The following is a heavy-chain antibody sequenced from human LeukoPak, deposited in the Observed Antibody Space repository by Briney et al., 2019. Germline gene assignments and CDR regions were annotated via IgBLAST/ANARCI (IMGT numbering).Heavy chain of an antibody. CDR3: ARTVGATLDSGRD. Sequence: PSETLSLTCTVSTYSISSGYYWGWIRQPPGKGLERIGNIYHNGNTYYNPSLKSRVTISVDTSKNQFSLKLSSVTAADTAVYYCARTVGATLDSGRDWGQGTLVTVSS. D-gene: IGHD1-26*01. J-gene: IGHJ4*02. V-gene: IGHV4-38-2*02. CDR2: IYHNGNT. CDR1: TYSISSGYY.